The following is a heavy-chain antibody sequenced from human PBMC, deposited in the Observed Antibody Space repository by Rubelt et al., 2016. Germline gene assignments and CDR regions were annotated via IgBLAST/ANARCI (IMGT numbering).Heavy chain of an antibody. V-gene: IGHV2-70*01. CDR3: ALCRSYGVELDY. D-gene: IGHD5-18*01. Sequence: QVTLRESGPALVKPTQTLTLTCTFSGFSLSTSGMCVSWIRQPPGKALEWLALIDWDDDKYYSTSLKTRLTLSKDTSKNQVVLTMGNMDPLDTATYYCALCRSYGVELDYWGQGTLVTVSS. CDR2: IDWDDDK. J-gene: IGHJ4*02. CDR1: GFSLSTSGMC.